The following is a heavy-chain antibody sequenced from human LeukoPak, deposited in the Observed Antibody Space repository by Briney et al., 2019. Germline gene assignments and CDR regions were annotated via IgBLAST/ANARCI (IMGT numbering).Heavy chain of an antibody. V-gene: IGHV3-7*01. CDR3: AREFVYYYDSSGYNDY. D-gene: IGHD3-22*01. J-gene: IGHJ4*02. CDR2: IKQDGSEK. Sequence: GGSLRLSCAASGFTFSSYWMSWVRQAPGKGLEWVANIKQDGSEKYYVDSVKGRFTISRDNPKNSLYLQMNSLRAEDTAVYYCAREFVYYYDSSGYNDYWGQGTLVTVSS. CDR1: GFTFSSYW.